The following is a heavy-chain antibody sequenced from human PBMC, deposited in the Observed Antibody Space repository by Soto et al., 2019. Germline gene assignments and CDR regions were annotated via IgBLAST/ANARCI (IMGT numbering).Heavy chain of an antibody. J-gene: IGHJ6*02. V-gene: IGHV1-8*01. CDR3: ARARRFLEWLARRGYGMDV. Sequence: XSVKVSCKASGYTFTSYDINWVRQATGQGLEWMGWMNPNSGNTGYSQKFQGRVTMTRNTSISTAYMELSSLRSEDTAVYYCARARRFLEWLARRGYGMDVWGQGTTVTVYS. CDR1: GYTFTSYD. D-gene: IGHD3-3*01. CDR2: MNPNSGNT.